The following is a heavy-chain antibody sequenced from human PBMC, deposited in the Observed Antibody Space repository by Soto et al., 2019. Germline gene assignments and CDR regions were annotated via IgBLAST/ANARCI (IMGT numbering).Heavy chain of an antibody. J-gene: IGHJ4*02. D-gene: IGHD2-2*01. Sequence: SETLSLTCTVSGGSISSGGYYWSWIRQHPGKGLEWIGYIYYSGSAYYNPSLRSRVTISVDTSKNQFSLRLSSVTAADTAVYYCARGRTTNLGYCSSTSCYGWDYWGQGTLVTVSS. CDR2: IYYSGSA. CDR3: ARGRTTNLGYCSSTSCYGWDY. V-gene: IGHV4-31*03. CDR1: GGSISSGGYY.